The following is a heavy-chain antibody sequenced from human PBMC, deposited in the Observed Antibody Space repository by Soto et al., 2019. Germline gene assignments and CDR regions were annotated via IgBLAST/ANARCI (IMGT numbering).Heavy chain of an antibody. CDR1: GGTFSSCA. CDR3: ARAPNPDFYYNSSGYYGSYYFDS. Sequence: GASVKVSCKASGGTFSSCAISWVRQAPGQGLEWMGGIIPIFGTANYAQKFQGRVTITADESTSTAYMELSSLRSEDTAVYYCARAPNPDFYYNSSGYYGSYYFDSWGQGTLVSASS. V-gene: IGHV1-69*13. D-gene: IGHD3-22*01. J-gene: IGHJ4*02. CDR2: IIPIFGTA.